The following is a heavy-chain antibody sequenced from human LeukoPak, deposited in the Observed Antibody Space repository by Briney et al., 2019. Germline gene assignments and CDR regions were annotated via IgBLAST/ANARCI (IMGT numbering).Heavy chain of an antibody. Sequence: GASVKVSCKTSGYTFNYYYLHWVRQAPGQGPEWMGWITPNSGGTKSAQKFQGRVTMTTDTSISTAYMELRRLRSDDTAVYYCARDCRSTNCYKVFDYWGQGTLVTVSS. V-gene: IGHV1-2*02. J-gene: IGHJ4*02. CDR3: ARDCRSTNCYKVFDY. CDR1: GYTFNYYY. CDR2: ITPNSGGT. D-gene: IGHD2-2*02.